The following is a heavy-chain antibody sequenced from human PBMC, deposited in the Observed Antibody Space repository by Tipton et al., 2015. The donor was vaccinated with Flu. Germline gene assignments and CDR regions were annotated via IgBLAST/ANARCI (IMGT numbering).Heavy chain of an antibody. CDR2: IKGAGQNA. CDR1: GFTFSDYA. D-gene: IGHD4-11*01. Sequence: SLRLSCAASGFTFSDYAMTWIRQAPGKGLEWVSTIKGAGQNAYYAESVKGRFTLTRDNSKPTLSLEMSSLRADDTAIYYCAKNLLVWGKYYRYYHLDLWRQGTTIPVSS. CDR3: AKNLLVWGKYYRYYHLDL. V-gene: IGHV3-23*01. J-gene: IGHJ6*02.